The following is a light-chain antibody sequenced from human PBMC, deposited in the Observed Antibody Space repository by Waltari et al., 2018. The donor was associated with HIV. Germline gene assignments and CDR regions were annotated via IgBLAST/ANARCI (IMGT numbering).Light chain of an antibody. CDR3: HQYGGSPRT. J-gene: IGKJ2*01. V-gene: IGKV3-20*01. CDR1: QSVSGTY. Sequence: IVLMQSPDTLSLSPGERATLSCRASQSVSGTYLAWYQQKPGQAPRLLIFGASRRATGIPDRFSGSGSGTDFTLTISRLEPEDFAVYFCHQYGGSPRTFGQGTKLEI. CDR2: GAS.